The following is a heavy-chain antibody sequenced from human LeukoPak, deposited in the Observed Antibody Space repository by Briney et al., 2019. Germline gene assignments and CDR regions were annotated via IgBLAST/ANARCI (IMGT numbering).Heavy chain of an antibody. V-gene: IGHV3-23*01. Sequence: GGSLRLSCAASEFTFSSYAMTWVRQAPGKGLEWVSAISGSGTNTYYSGSVRGRFTISRDNSNNRLYLQMNSVRAEDTAMYFCAKDTAVILTAPFDSWGQGTLVTVSS. CDR3: AKDTAVILTAPFDS. D-gene: IGHD2-21*01. CDR2: ISGSGTNT. J-gene: IGHJ4*02. CDR1: EFTFSSYA.